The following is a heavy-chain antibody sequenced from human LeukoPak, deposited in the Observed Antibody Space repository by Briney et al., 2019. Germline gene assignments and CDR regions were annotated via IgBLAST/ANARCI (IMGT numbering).Heavy chain of an antibody. CDR1: GFTFSSFA. J-gene: IGHJ4*02. D-gene: IGHD4-11*01. Sequence: AGGSLRLSCAASGFTFSSFAMSWVRQAPGKGLEWVSAISGSGGSTYYADSVKGRFTISRDNSKNTLYLQMNSLRAEDTAVYYCAKNRGNYSYFDYWGQGTLVTVSS. CDR3: AKNRGNYSYFDY. V-gene: IGHV3-23*01. CDR2: ISGSGGST.